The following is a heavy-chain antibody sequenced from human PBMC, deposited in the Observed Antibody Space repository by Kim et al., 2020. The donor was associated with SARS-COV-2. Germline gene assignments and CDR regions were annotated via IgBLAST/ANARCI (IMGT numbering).Heavy chain of an antibody. J-gene: IGHJ4*02. V-gene: IGHV4-39*01. CDR1: GGSISSSLYY. D-gene: IGHD3-22*01. CDR3: ASTVGSYDSSGYYYFDY. CDR2: IYYSGIT. Sequence: SETLSLTCTVSGGSISSSLYYWGWIRQPPGKGLEWIGSIYYSGITYYNPSLKSRITISVDTSKNQFSLKLSSVTAADTAVYYCASTVGSYDSSGYYYFDYWGQGTLLTVSS.